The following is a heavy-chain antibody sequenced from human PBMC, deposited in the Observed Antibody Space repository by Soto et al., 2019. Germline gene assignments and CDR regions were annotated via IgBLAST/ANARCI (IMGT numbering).Heavy chain of an antibody. Sequence: ASVNVSCKASGGTFSSYAISWVRQAPGQGLEWMGGIIPIFGTANYAQKFQGRVTITADESTSTAYMELSSLRSEDTAVYYCASVDYGDYVYNGMDVWGQGTTVTVSS. J-gene: IGHJ6*02. CDR2: IIPIFGTA. V-gene: IGHV1-69*13. D-gene: IGHD4-17*01. CDR1: GGTFSSYA. CDR3: ASVDYGDYVYNGMDV.